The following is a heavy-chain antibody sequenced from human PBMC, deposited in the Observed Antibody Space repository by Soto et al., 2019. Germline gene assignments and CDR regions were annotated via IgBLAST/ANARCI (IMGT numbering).Heavy chain of an antibody. Sequence: GGSLRLSCAASGFTFSNYAMHWVRQAPGKGLEWVAVISYDGSNKYYADSVKGRFTISRDNPKNTLYLQMNSLRAEDTAVYYCAKDISSYSGSYTYYFDYWGQGTLVTAPQ. V-gene: IGHV3-30*18. CDR1: GFTFSNYA. CDR3: AKDISSYSGSYTYYFDY. J-gene: IGHJ4*02. CDR2: ISYDGSNK. D-gene: IGHD1-26*01.